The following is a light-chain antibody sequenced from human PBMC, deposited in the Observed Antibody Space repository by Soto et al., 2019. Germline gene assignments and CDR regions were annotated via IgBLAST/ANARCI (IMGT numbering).Light chain of an antibody. CDR2: DVS. CDR1: NRDIGDYNY. CDR3: CSYARSGTLI. V-gene: IGLV2-14*01. J-gene: IGLJ1*01. Sequence: QRAPGKAASGSGFPWHSLRISHIGTNRDIGDYNYVSWYQQHPGKVLKVIIYDVSNRPSGVSYRFSATKSGNTASLTISGLQAEDEADYYCCSYARSGTLIFGTGTKVTVL.